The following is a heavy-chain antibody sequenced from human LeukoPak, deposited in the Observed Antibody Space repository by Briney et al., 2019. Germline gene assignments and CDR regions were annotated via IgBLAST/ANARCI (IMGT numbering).Heavy chain of an antibody. CDR2: INPSGGTT. CDR3: ARPFTGDNGGNPVWYFDY. D-gene: IGHD4/OR15-4a*01. J-gene: IGHJ4*02. Sequence: PGASVKVSCKASGYAFTSYYMHWVRQAPGQGFEWMGIINPSGGTTRYAQKFQGRVTMTRDTSTSTVYMELSSLRSEDTAVYYCARPFTGDNGGNPVWYFDYWGQGTLVTVSS. V-gene: IGHV1-46*01. CDR1: GYAFTSYY.